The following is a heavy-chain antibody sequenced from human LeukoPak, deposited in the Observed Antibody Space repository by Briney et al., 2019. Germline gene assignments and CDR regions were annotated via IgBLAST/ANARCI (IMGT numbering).Heavy chain of an antibody. J-gene: IGHJ5*02. V-gene: IGHV4-39*07. Sequence: SETLSLTCTVSGGSISSSSYYWGWIRQPPGKGLEWIGSIYYSGSTYYNPSLKSRVTISVDTSKNQFSLKLSSVTAADTVVYYCVRDDPHQNWFDPWGQGTLVTVSS. CDR1: GGSISSSSYY. CDR3: VRDDPHQNWFDP. D-gene: IGHD2-2*01. CDR2: IYYSGST.